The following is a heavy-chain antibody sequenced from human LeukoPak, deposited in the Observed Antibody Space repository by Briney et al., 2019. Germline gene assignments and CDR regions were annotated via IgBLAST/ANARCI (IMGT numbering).Heavy chain of an antibody. D-gene: IGHD2-2*01. J-gene: IGHJ5*02. CDR2: ISGSGGST. V-gene: IGHV3-23*01. Sequence: PGGSLRLSCAASGFIFSSYAMSWVRQAPGKGLEWVSTISGSGGSTYYADSVKGRFTISKDNSKNTVYLQMNSLRAEDTAVYYCAKENQLLTKSSRSFDPWGQGTLVTVSS. CDR1: GFIFSSYA. CDR3: AKENQLLTKSSRSFDP.